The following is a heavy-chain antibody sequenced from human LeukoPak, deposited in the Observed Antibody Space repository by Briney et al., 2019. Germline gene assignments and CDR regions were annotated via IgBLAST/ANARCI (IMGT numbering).Heavy chain of an antibody. D-gene: IGHD2-15*01. CDR1: GGSISSGGYY. Sequence: PSQTLSLTCTVSGGSISSGGYYWSWIRQHPGKGLEWIGYIYYSGSTYYNPSLKSRVTISVDTSKNQFSLKLSSVTAADTAVYYCARSPHIVVVVAVPGNWFDPWGQGTLVTVSS. J-gene: IGHJ5*02. V-gene: IGHV4-31*03. CDR3: ARSPHIVVVVAVPGNWFDP. CDR2: IYYSGST.